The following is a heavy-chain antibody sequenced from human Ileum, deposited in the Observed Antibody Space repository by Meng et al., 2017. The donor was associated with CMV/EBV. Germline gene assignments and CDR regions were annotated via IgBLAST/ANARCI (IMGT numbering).Heavy chain of an antibody. CDR1: WFSLTRSGMG. CDR3: AQTGPVRDYFQS. Sequence: TMNESGPTLVKPSQALTLPCTFSWFSLTRSGMGVGWIRQPPGKALEWLALIYWDDDKSYSPSLNNRLNIPKDASKNQVVLSMTSMGPVDTATYYCAQTGPVRDYFQSWGQGTLVTVSS. CDR2: IYWDDDK. V-gene: IGHV2-5*02. D-gene: IGHD1-1*01. J-gene: IGHJ4*02.